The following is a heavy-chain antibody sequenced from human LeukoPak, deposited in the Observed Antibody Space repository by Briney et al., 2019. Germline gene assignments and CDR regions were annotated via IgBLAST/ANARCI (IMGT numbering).Heavy chain of an antibody. J-gene: IGHJ3*02. CDR3: AKSWNYYDSSGDDALDI. CDR1: GFTFSSYS. V-gene: IGHV3-23*01. CDR2: ISGSGIST. Sequence: GGSLRLSCAASGFTFSSYSMNWVRQAPGKGLEWVSGISGSGISTYYADSVKGRFTISRDNSRNTLYLQMNSLRVEDTAVYYCAKSWNYYDSSGDDALDIWGQGTMVTVSS. D-gene: IGHD3-22*01.